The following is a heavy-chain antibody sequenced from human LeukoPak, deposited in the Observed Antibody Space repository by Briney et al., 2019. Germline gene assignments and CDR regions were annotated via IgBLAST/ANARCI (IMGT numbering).Heavy chain of an antibody. D-gene: IGHD3-22*01. Sequence: GGSLRLSCAASGFTFSSYRMSWVRQAPGKGLEWVANINQDGSEKDYVDSVKGRFTISRDNSKNTLYLQMNSLRAEDTAVYYCARDRTYYYDSSGNPGEFDYWGQGTLVTVSS. V-gene: IGHV3-7*01. CDR1: GFTFSSYR. CDR2: INQDGSEK. J-gene: IGHJ4*02. CDR3: ARDRTYYYDSSGNPGEFDY.